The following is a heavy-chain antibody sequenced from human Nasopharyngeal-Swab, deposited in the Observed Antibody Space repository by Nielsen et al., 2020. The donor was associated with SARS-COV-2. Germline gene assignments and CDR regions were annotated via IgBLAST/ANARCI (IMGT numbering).Heavy chain of an antibody. CDR2: IKQDGSEK. Sequence: GESLKISCAASGFTFSSYWMSWVRQAPGKGLEWVANIKQDGSEKYYVDSVKGRFTISRDNSKNTLDLQMNSLRVEDTAVYYCARGDSFWGQGTTVTVSS. CDR3: ARGDSF. D-gene: IGHD2-21*01. J-gene: IGHJ6*02. V-gene: IGHV3-7*03. CDR1: GFTFSSYW.